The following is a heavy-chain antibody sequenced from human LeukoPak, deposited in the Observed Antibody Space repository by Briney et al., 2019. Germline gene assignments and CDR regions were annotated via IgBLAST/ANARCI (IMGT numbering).Heavy chain of an antibody. CDR2: INHSGST. CDR1: GGSISSGSYY. D-gene: IGHD6-19*01. CDR3: ARHSSGWYYYYYYMDV. Sequence: PSQTLSLTCTVSGGSISSGSYYWSWIRQPPGKGLEWIGEINHSGSTNYNPSLKSRVTISVDTSKNQFSLKLSSVTAADTAVYYCARHSSGWYYYYYYMDVWGKGTTVTVSS. J-gene: IGHJ6*03. V-gene: IGHV4-39*01.